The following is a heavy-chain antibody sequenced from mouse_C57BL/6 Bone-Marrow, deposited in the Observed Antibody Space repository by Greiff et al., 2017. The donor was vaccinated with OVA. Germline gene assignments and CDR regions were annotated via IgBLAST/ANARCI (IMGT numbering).Heavy chain of an antibody. D-gene: IGHD2-4*01. J-gene: IGHJ3*01. CDR1: GFTFSSYA. Sequence: EVKVVESGGGLVKPGGSLKLSCAASGFTFSSYAMSWVRQTPEKRLEWVATISDGGSYTYYPDNVKGRFTISRDNAKNNLYLQMSHLKSEDTAMYYCARVGLRPFAYWGQGTLVTVSA. CDR2: ISDGGSYT. V-gene: IGHV5-4*03. CDR3: ARVGLRPFAY.